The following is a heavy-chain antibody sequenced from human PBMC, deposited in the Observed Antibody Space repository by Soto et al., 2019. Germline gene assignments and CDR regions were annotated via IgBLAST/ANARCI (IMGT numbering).Heavy chain of an antibody. CDR1: GITLSDHF. CDR2: TKAKAYSYTT. V-gene: IGHV3-72*01. D-gene: IGHD3-10*01. Sequence: EVQLVESGGGLVQPGGSLRLSCAASGITLSDHFIDWVRQAPGKGLDWVGRTKAKAYSYTTEYAASVKGRFTISRDDSENSVHLQMNSLKSEDTAVYYCASIRGGMGYWGQGTLVTVSP. J-gene: IGHJ4*02. CDR3: ASIRGGMGY.